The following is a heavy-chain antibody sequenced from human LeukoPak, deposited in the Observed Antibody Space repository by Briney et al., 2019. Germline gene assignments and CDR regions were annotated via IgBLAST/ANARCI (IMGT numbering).Heavy chain of an antibody. D-gene: IGHD4-17*01. V-gene: IGHV6-1*01. J-gene: IGHJ5*02. CDR1: GDSVSSNSAA. Sequence: PTLSLTCAISGDSVSSNSAAWNWIRQSPSRGLEWLGRTYYRSKWYNDYAVSVKSRITINPDTSKNQFSLQLNSVTPEDTAVYYCAEGVWRNGGFDPWGQGTLVTVSS. CDR2: TYYRSKWYN. CDR3: AEGVWRNGGFDP.